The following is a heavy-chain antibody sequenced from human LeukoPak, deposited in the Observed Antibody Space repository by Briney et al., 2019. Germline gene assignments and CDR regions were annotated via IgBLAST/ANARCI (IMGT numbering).Heavy chain of an antibody. D-gene: IGHD3-22*01. Sequence: SETLSLTCTVSGGSISSSSYYWGWIRQPPGKGLEWIGSIYYSGSTYYNPSLKSRVTISVDTSKTPFSMKQSSVTAADTAVDYCAQQIDYYDSSGYLNWFDPWGQGTLVTVSS. CDR1: GGSISSSSYY. CDR2: IYYSGST. J-gene: IGHJ5*02. V-gene: IGHV4-39*01. CDR3: AQQIDYYDSSGYLNWFDP.